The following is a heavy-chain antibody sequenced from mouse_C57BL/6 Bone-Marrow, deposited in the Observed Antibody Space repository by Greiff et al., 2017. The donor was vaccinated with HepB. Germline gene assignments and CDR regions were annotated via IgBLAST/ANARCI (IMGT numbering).Heavy chain of an antibody. CDR1: GFSLTSYG. CDR3: ASGRVTTGY. V-gene: IGHV2-2*01. J-gene: IGHJ4*01. Sequence: VKVVESGPGLVQPSQSLSITCTVSGFSLTSYGVHWVRQSPGKGLEWLGVIWSGGSTDYNAAFISRLSISKDNSKSQVFFKMNSLQADDTAIYYCASGRVTTGYWGQGTSVTVSS. D-gene: IGHD2-2*01. CDR2: IWSGGST.